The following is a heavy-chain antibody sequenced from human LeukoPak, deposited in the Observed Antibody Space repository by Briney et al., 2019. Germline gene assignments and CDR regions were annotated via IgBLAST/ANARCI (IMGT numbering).Heavy chain of an antibody. V-gene: IGHV1-8*01. Sequence: ASVKVSCKASGYTFTSYDINWVRQATGQGLEWMGWMNPNSGNTGYAQKFQGRVTITADKSTSTAYMELSSLRSEDTAVYYCARERYSNFYYYYGMDVWGQGTTVTVSS. J-gene: IGHJ6*02. D-gene: IGHD4-11*01. CDR3: ARERYSNFYYYYGMDV. CDR2: MNPNSGNT. CDR1: GYTFTSYD.